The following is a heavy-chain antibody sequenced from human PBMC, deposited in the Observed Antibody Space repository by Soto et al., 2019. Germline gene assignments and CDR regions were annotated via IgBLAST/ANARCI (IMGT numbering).Heavy chain of an antibody. CDR1: GGSISSGDYY. D-gene: IGHD2-15*01. J-gene: IGHJ5*02. CDR2: IYYSGST. V-gene: IGHV4-30-4*01. Sequence: SETLSLTCTVSGGSISSGDYYWSWIRQPPGKGLEGIGYIYYSGSTYYNPSLKSRVTISVDTSKNQSSLKLSSVTAADTAVYYCARVSEPVVRPSGWFDPWGQGTLVTVSS. CDR3: ARVSEPVVRPSGWFDP.